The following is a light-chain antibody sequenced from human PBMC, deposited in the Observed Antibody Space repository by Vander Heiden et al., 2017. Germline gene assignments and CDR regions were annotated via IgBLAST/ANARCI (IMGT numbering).Light chain of an antibody. CDR2: GVS. CDR1: QGVRSD. V-gene: IGKV1-6*01. CDR3: LQDYIYPWT. Sequence: AIQLTPSPSSLSASVGDRVTITCRASQGVRSDLSWYQQKPGKAPKLLIYGVSNLQSGVPSRFSGSGSGPDFTLTISSLQPEDFATYYCLQDYIYPWTFGQGTKVEIK. J-gene: IGKJ1*01.